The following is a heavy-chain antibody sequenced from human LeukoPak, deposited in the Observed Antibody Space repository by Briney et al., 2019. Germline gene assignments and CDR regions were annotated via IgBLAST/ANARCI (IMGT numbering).Heavy chain of an antibody. Sequence: GGSLRLSCAASGFTFSNYAMHWFRQAPGKGLEWVGNIKPDGTAKYYVDSVKGRFTISKDNARNSLYLQLTSLRAEDTALYYCVRDPLDWGRGTPVTVSS. V-gene: IGHV3-7*01. J-gene: IGHJ4*02. CDR2: IKPDGTAK. CDR1: GFTFSNYA. CDR3: VRDPLD.